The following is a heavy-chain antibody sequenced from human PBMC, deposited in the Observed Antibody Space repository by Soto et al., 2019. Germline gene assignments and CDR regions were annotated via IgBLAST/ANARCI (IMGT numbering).Heavy chain of an antibody. D-gene: IGHD6-19*01. CDR3: AKDRHSSGWYSNWFDP. CDR1: GFTFSSYA. J-gene: IGHJ5*02. V-gene: IGHV3-23*01. Sequence: GGSLRLSCAASGFTFSSYAMSWVRQAPGKGLEWVSAISGSGGSTYYADSVKGRFTISRDNSKNTLYLQMNSLRAEDTAVYYCAKDRHSSGWYSNWFDPWGQGTLVTVSS. CDR2: ISGSGGST.